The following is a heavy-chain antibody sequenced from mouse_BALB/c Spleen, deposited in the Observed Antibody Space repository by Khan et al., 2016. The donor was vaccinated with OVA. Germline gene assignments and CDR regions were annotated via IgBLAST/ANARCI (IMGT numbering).Heavy chain of an antibody. Sequence: EVQLQESGGDLVKPGGSLKLSCAASGFIFSSYSMSWVRQTPDKRLEWVATISSGGDYTYYPDSVQGRFTISRDDDKNTLYLQMSSLRSEDTAMYYCASHLTGSFAYWGQGTLVTFSA. J-gene: IGHJ3*01. CDR2: ISSGGDYT. CDR1: GFIFSSYS. V-gene: IGHV5-6*01. D-gene: IGHD4-1*01. CDR3: ASHLTGSFAY.